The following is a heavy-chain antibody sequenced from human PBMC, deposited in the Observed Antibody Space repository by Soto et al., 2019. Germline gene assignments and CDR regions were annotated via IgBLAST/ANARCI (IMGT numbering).Heavy chain of an antibody. CDR2: ISSSSSYI. J-gene: IGHJ4*02. V-gene: IGHV3-21*01. D-gene: IGHD5-18*01. CDR3: ATDQPGYSYGYGLGF. Sequence: PGGSLTLSCAASRFTFSSYIMNWFRQPPGKGLEWVSSISSSSSYIYYADSVKGRFTISRDNAKNSLYLQMNSLRAEDTAVYYCATDQPGYSYGYGLGFWGQGTLVTVSS. CDR1: RFTFSSYI.